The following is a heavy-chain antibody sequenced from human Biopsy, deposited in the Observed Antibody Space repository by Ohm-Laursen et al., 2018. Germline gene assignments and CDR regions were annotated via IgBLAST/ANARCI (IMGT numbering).Heavy chain of an antibody. D-gene: IGHD6-19*01. Sequence: ASVKVSCKVSGHTLRSYNFDWVRQASGQGLGWMGWMTPNTGNTAYAQKFQGRVTMTRNTSISTAFMGMTSLRSEDTAIYYGAMSSGWNLRYGVDVWGQGPTVTVSS. CDR2: MTPNTGNT. CDR1: GHTLRSYN. V-gene: IGHV1-8*01. CDR3: AMSSGWNLRYGVDV. J-gene: IGHJ6*02.